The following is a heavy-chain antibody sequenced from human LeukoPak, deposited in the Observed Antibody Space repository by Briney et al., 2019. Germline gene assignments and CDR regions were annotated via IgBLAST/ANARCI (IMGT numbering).Heavy chain of an antibody. CDR1: GGSISSSGYS. CDR2: IYHSGST. J-gene: IGHJ4*02. Sequence: SETLSLTCAVSGGSISSSGYSWSWIRQPPGKGLEWIGYIYHSGSTYYNPSLKSRVTISVDRSKNQFSLKLSSVTAADTAVYYCARAAGYYFDYWGQGTLVTVSS. CDR3: ARAAGYYFDY. V-gene: IGHV4-30-2*01. D-gene: IGHD6-19*01.